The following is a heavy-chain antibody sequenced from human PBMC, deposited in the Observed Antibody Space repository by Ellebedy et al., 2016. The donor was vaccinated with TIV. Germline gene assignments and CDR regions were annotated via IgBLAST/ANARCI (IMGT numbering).Heavy chain of an antibody. J-gene: IGHJ4*02. Sequence: AASVKVSCKASGYTFTSYYMHWVRQAPGQGLEWMGIINPSGGSTSYAQKLQGRVTMTRDTSTSTVYMELSSLRSEDTAVYYCATSMVRGVTYPDYWGQGTLVTVSS. D-gene: IGHD3-10*01. V-gene: IGHV1-46*04. CDR1: GYTFTSYY. CDR3: ATSMVRGVTYPDY. CDR2: INPSGGST.